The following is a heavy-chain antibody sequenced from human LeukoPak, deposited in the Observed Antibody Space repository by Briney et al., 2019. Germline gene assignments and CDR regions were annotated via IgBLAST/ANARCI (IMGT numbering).Heavy chain of an antibody. V-gene: IGHV1-18*01. CDR1: GYTFTSYD. D-gene: IGHD6-13*01. CDR2: ISAYNGNT. Sequence: GASVKVSCKASGYTFTSYDINWVRQATGQGLEWMGWISAYNGNTNYAQKLQGRVTMTTDTSTSTAYMELRSLRSDDTAVYYCARAPAAAGTRFDPWGQGTLVTVSS. CDR3: ARAPAAAGTRFDP. J-gene: IGHJ5*02.